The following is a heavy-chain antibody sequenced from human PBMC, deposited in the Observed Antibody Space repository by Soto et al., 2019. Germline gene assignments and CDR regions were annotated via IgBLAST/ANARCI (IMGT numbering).Heavy chain of an antibody. CDR3: ARIYSSGSRRADYYYYMDV. V-gene: IGHV4-39*01. CDR1: GGSISSSSYY. J-gene: IGHJ6*03. Sequence: ETLSLTCTVSGGSISSSSYYWGWIRQPPGKGLEWIGSIYYSGSTYYNPSLKSRVTISVDTSKNQFSLKLSSVTAADTAVYYCARIYSSGSRRADYYYYMDVWGKGTTVTVSS. D-gene: IGHD6-19*01. CDR2: IYYSGST.